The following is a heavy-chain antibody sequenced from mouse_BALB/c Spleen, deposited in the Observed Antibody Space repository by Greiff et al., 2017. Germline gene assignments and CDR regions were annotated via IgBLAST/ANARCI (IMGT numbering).Heavy chain of an antibody. J-gene: IGHJ2*01. CDR1: GFTFSSFG. V-gene: IGHV5-17*02. CDR2: ISSGSSTI. CDR3: ARSYDYVDY. D-gene: IGHD2-3*01. Sequence: EVKLVESGGGLVQPGGSRKLSCAASGFTFSSFGMHWVRQAPEKGLEWVAYISSGSSTIYYADTVKGRFTISRDNPKNTLFLQMTSLRSEDTAMYYCARSYDYVDYWGQGTTLTVSS.